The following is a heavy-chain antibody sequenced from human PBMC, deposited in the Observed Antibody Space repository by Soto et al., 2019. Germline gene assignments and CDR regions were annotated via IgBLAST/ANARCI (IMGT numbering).Heavy chain of an antibody. CDR1: TVSDHY. J-gene: IGHJ4*02. D-gene: IGHD3-22*01. CDR2: SRDKPQGYST. V-gene: IGHV3-72*01. CDR3: VRATYFSDSSGYTRCRDY. Sequence: TVSDHYIDWVRQAPGKGLEWVGRSRDKPQGYSTTYAASVKGRFTASRDESKNSAYLQMNSLKTEDTAVYYCVRATYFSDSSGYTRCRDYWGQGTLVTAPQ.